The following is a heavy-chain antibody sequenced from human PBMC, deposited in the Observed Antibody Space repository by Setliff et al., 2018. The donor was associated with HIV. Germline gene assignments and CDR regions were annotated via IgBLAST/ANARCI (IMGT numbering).Heavy chain of an antibody. CDR3: ARDRSSTGDYNEEHLFEY. CDR1: GSTFNDYG. V-gene: IGHV1-18*01. CDR2: ISGHNGYT. J-gene: IGHJ4*02. D-gene: IGHD3-22*01. Sequence: ASVKVSCKASGSTFNDYGISWVRQAPGHGLEWMGWISGHNGYTNYAQKVQDRATMTTDTSTSTAYMELRGLRSDDTAVYYCARDRSSTGDYNEEHLFEYWGQGTLVTVSS.